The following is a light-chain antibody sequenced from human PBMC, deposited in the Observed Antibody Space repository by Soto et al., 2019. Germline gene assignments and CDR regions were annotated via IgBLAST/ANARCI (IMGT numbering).Light chain of an antibody. V-gene: IGKV1-5*01. Sequence: DIQMTQSPSTLSGSVVDRVTITCLASQTISSWLAWYQQKPGKAPKLLIYDASSLESGVPSRFSGSGSGTEFTLTITSLQPDDFATYYCQQYNSYPWTFGQGTKVDI. CDR2: DAS. CDR3: QQYNSYPWT. CDR1: QTISSW. J-gene: IGKJ1*01.